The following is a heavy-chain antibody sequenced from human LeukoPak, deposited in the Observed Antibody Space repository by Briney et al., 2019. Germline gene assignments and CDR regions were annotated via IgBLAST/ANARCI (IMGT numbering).Heavy chain of an antibody. Sequence: PSETLSLTCTVSGGSISSGDSYWSWIRQPPGKGLEWIGYIYYSGSTYYNPSLKSRVTIPVDTSKNQFSLKLSSVTAADTAVYYCAREHIVVVPAAYYFDYWGQGTLVTVSS. D-gene: IGHD2-2*01. CDR1: GGSISSGDSY. J-gene: IGHJ4*02. V-gene: IGHV4-30-4*01. CDR3: AREHIVVVPAAYYFDY. CDR2: IYYSGST.